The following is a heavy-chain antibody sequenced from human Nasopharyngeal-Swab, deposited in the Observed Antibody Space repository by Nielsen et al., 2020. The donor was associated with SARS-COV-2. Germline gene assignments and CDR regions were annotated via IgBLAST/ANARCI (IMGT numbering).Heavy chain of an antibody. Sequence: GGSLRLSCAASGFSFNSYWMSWVRQTPGKGLEWVAVISYDGSNKYYADSVKGRFTISRDNSKNTLYLQMNSLRAEDTAVYYCAGQLPGRQFDYWGQGTLVTVSS. D-gene: IGHD2-2*01. V-gene: IGHV3-30*03. CDR3: AGQLPGRQFDY. J-gene: IGHJ4*02. CDR1: GFSFNSYW. CDR2: ISYDGSNK.